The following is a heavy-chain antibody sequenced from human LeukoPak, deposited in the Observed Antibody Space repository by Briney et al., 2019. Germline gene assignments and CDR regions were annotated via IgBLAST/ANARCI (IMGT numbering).Heavy chain of an antibody. CDR2: ISYDGSRQ. Sequence: GGSLRLSCAATGFTFSNYAIHWGRQAPGKGLEWVAFISYDGSRQHYADSVKGRFTISRDNSKNTLNLQMNSLRAEDTAVYYCTKVRGAAEIDYWGQGTLVTVSS. V-gene: IGHV3-30-3*01. CDR1: GFTFSNYA. J-gene: IGHJ4*02. D-gene: IGHD6-25*01. CDR3: TKVRGAAEIDY.